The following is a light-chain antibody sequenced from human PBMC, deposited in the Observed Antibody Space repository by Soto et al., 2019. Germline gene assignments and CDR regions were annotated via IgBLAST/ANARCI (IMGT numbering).Light chain of an antibody. CDR3: QQYSGSLMYT. V-gene: IGKV3-20*01. J-gene: IGKJ2*01. CDR1: QSVSNNY. CDR2: GAS. Sequence: EIVLTQSPGTLSLSPGERATLSCRASQSVSNNYLAWYQQKPGQAPRLLIYGASNRATGIPDRFSGSGSGTDFSLTISRLEPEDFAVYSCQQYSGSLMYTFGQGTKLEIK.